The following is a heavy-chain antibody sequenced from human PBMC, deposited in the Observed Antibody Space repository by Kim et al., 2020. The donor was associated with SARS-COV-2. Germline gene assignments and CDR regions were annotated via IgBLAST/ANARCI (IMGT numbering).Heavy chain of an antibody. D-gene: IGHD3-10*01. CDR2: ISYDGSNK. V-gene: IGHV3-30-3*01. CDR1: GFTFSSYA. Sequence: GGSLRLSCAASGFTFSSYAMHWVRQAPGKGLEWVAVISYDGSNKYYADSVKGRFTISRDNSKNTLYLQMNSLRAEDTAVYYCARAPGRIMVRGGYWGQGTLVTVSS. J-gene: IGHJ4*02. CDR3: ARAPGRIMVRGGY.